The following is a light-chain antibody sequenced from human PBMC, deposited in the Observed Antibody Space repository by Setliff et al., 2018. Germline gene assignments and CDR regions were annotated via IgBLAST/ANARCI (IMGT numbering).Light chain of an antibody. V-gene: IGLV2-14*01. Sequence: QSALTQPASVSGSPGQSITISCVGTSADVGSSKYVSWYQQHPDKAPKLILYEVNNRPSGISNRFFGSKSGNTASLTISGLQAGDEADYYCCSFTTSATVVFGPGTKVT. CDR3: CSFTTSATVV. J-gene: IGLJ1*01. CDR1: SADVGSSKY. CDR2: EVN.